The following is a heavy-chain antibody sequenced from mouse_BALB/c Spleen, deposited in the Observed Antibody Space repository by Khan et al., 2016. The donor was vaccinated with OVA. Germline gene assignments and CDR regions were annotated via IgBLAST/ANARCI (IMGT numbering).Heavy chain of an antibody. CDR1: GYSITSGYV. V-gene: IGHV3-2*02. J-gene: IGHJ2*01. CDR2: LTYSGRT. CDR3: ARTARIKY. Sequence: EVQLQESGPGLVKPSQSLSLTCTVTGYSITSGYVWNWIRHSPRNKLERMGYLTYSGRTNYNPSLTSRISITRDTSKNQFFLQLNPVTTEDTATYYCARTARIKYWGQGTTLTVSS. D-gene: IGHD1-2*01.